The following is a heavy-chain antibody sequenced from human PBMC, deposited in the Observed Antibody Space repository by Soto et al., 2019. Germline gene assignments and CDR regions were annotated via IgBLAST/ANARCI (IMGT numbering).Heavy chain of an antibody. V-gene: IGHV3-23*01. D-gene: IGHD6-6*01. J-gene: IGHJ6*02. Sequence: GGSLRRSCAASGFTFSSYAMIWVRQAPGKGLEWVSAISGSGGSTYYADSVKGRFTISRDNSKNTLYLQMNSLRAEDTAVYYCAKEAHGPAALIAALYYYYGMDVWGQGTTVTVSS. CDR2: ISGSGGST. CDR3: AKEAHGPAALIAALYYYYGMDV. CDR1: GFTFSSYA.